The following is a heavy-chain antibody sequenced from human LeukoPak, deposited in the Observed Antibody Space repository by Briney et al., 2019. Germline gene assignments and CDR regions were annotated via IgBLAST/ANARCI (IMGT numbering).Heavy chain of an antibody. CDR3: ARAPRYGYYQSSGYSAAFDY. CDR2: INPNSGGT. CDR1: GYTFTDYY. V-gene: IGHV1-2*02. J-gene: IGHJ4*02. D-gene: IGHD3-22*01. Sequence: ASVKVSCKASGYTFTDYYMHWVRQAPGQGLEWMGWINPNSGGTNYAQKFQGRVTMTRDTSISTAYIELSRLRSDDTAVYYSARAPRYGYYQSSGYSAAFDYWGQGTLVTVSS.